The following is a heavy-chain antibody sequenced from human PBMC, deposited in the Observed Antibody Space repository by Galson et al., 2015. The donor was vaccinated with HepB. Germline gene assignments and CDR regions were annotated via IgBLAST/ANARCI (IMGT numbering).Heavy chain of an antibody. V-gene: IGHV3-48*04. Sequence: SLRLSCAASGFTFSSYSMNWVRQAPGKGLEWVSYISSSSSTIYYADSVKGRFTISRDNAKNSLYLQMNSLRAEDTAVYYRARVGGSRAVVVTALFFDYWGQGTLVTVSS. CDR3: ARVGGSRAVVVTALFFDY. D-gene: IGHD2-21*02. CDR2: ISSSSSTI. J-gene: IGHJ4*02. CDR1: GFTFSSYS.